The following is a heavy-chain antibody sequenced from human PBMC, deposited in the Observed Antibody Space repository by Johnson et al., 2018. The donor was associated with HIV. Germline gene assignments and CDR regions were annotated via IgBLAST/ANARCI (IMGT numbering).Heavy chain of an antibody. V-gene: IGHV3-13*01. CDR1: GFTFSSYD. D-gene: IGHD2-15*01. CDR3: AREGTIHSAFDI. J-gene: IGHJ3*02. Sequence: VQLVESGGGLVQPGGSLRLSCAASGFTFSSYDMHWVRQATGKGLEWVSAIGTAGDTYYPGSVKGRFTISRENAKNSLYLQMNSLRVEDTAVYYCAREGTIHSAFDIWGQGTMVTVSS. CDR2: IGTAGDT.